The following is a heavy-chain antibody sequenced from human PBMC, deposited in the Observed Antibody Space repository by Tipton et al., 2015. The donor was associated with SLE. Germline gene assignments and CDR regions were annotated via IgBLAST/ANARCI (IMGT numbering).Heavy chain of an antibody. CDR1: GGSISSYY. CDR3: AREDQSVGPTPYFDY. CDR2: IYTSGST. J-gene: IGHJ4*02. V-gene: IGHV4-4*07. Sequence: TLSLTCTVSGGSISSYYWSWIRQPAGKGPEWIGRIYTSGSTNYNPSLKSRVTMSVDTSKNQFSLKLSSVTAADTAVYYCAREDQSVGPTPYFDYWGQGTLVTVSS. D-gene: IGHD1-26*01.